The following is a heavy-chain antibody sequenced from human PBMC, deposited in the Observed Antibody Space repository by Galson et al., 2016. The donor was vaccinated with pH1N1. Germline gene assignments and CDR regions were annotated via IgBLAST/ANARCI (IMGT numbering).Heavy chain of an antibody. CDR1: GFTFSNYA. V-gene: IGHV3-23*01. J-gene: IGHJ4*01. D-gene: IGHD2-21*01. CDR2: IGGSGDST. Sequence: SLRLSCAASGFTFSNYAMSWVRQSPGKGLEWVSSIGGSGDSTYYADSVKGRFTISRDNSKNTLSLQLDSLKVEDTALCYCAKYKGIVAGTLRLFDYWGHGTLVTVSS. CDR3: AKYKGIVAGTLRLFDY.